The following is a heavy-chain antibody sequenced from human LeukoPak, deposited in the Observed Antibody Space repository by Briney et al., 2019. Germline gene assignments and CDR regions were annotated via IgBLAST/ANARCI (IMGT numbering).Heavy chain of an antibody. J-gene: IGHJ4*02. V-gene: IGHV3-30*03. Sequence: GRSLRLSCAASGFTFSSYGMHWVRQAPGKGLEWVAVISYDGCNKYYADSVKGRFTISRDNSKNTLYLQMNSLRAEDTAVYYCARGRSRIDYWGQGTLVTVSS. CDR2: ISYDGCNK. CDR3: ARGRSRIDY. CDR1: GFTFSSYG.